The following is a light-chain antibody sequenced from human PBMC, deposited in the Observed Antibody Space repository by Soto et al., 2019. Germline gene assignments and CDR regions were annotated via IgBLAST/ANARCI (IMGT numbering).Light chain of an antibody. CDR3: QQAYSFPIT. CDR1: QDIAGY. CDR2: GAS. V-gene: IGKV1D-12*01. J-gene: IGKJ5*01. Sequence: DIQFTQSPSSVSSSVGDRVAITCLSSQDIAGYLAWYQHKPGRTPELLIHGASRLQSGVPARFSGSGSGTDFTLSINSLQPEDFATYYCQQAYSFPITFGQGTRLEIK.